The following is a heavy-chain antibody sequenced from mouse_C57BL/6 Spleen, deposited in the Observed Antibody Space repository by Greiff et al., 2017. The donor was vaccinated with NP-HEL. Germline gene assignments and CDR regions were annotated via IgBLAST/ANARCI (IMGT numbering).Heavy chain of an antibody. J-gene: IGHJ4*01. CDR3: ARHYGSNYAMDY. CDR1: GFSLTSYG. V-gene: IGHV2-6-1*01. CDR2: IWSDGST. Sequence: VQLQQSGPGLVAPSQSLSITCTVSGFSLTSYGVHWVRQPPGKGLEWLVVIWSDGSTTYNSALKSRLSISKDNSKSQVFLKMNSLQTDDTAMYYCARHYGSNYAMDYWGQGTSVTVSS. D-gene: IGHD1-1*01.